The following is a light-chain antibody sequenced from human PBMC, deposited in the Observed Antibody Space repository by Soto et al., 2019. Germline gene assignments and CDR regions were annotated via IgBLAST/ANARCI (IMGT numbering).Light chain of an antibody. V-gene: IGLV1-40*01. CDR2: GDN. CDR3: QSYDSSLSAVV. CDR1: SSNIGARYD. J-gene: IGLJ2*01. Sequence: QSVLTQPPSVSGAPGQRVTISCTGSSSNIGARYDVHWYQQLPGTAPKLLIYGDNNRPSGVPDRFSGSKSDTSASLAITGLQAEYEADYYCQSYDSSLSAVVFGGGTKLTVL.